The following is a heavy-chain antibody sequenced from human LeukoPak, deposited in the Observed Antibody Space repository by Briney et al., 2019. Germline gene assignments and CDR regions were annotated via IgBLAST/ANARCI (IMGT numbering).Heavy chain of an antibody. D-gene: IGHD3-22*01. CDR1: GGSISSYY. J-gene: IGHJ4*02. V-gene: IGHV4-38-2*02. CDR3: ARVDSGYYFDY. Sequence: SETLSLTCTVSGGSISSYYWSWIRQPPGKGLEWIGSIYHSGSTYYNPSLKSRVTVSVDTSKNQFSLKLSSVTAADTAVYYCARVDSGYYFDYWGQGTLVTVSS. CDR2: IYHSGST.